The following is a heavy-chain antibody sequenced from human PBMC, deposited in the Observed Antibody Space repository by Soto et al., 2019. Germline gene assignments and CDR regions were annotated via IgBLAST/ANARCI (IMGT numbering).Heavy chain of an antibody. D-gene: IGHD3-10*01. CDR2: IFSNDGK. CDR3: SHMRGSGLFDMDV. CDR1: GFSLSTSGVG. V-gene: IGHV2-5*01. Sequence: QITLKESGPALMKPTQTLTLTCAFSGFSLSTSGVGVGWVRQPPGKALEWLALIFSNDGKRYSPSLMSRLTITKDTSKNQVVLTMTNIDPVDTATYYCSHMRGSGLFDMDVWGQGTTVTVSS. J-gene: IGHJ6*02.